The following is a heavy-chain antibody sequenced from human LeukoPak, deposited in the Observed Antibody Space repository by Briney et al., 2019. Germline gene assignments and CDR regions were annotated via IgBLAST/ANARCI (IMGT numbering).Heavy chain of an antibody. CDR1: GFTFSSYG. CDR2: IRYDGSNK. Sequence: PGGSLRLPCAASGFTFSSYGMHWVRQAPGKGLEWVAFIRYDGSNKYYADSVKGRFTISRDNSKNTLYLQMNSLRAEDTAVYYCANDPTIFGVVPTFYFDYWGQGTLVTVSS. V-gene: IGHV3-30*02. J-gene: IGHJ4*02. CDR3: ANDPTIFGVVPTFYFDY. D-gene: IGHD3-3*01.